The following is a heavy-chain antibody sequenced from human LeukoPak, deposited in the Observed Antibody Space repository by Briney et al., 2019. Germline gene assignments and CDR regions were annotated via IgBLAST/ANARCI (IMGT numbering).Heavy chain of an antibody. CDR1: GYSFTSYW. J-gene: IGHJ6*03. CDR3: ARQSLSYYYGSGSYRHYYYYYMDV. D-gene: IGHD3-10*01. Sequence: GESLKISCKGSGYSFTSYWIGWVRQMPGKGLEWMGIIYPGDSDTTYGPSFQGQVTISADKSISTAYLQWSSLKASDTAMYYCARQSLSYYYGSGSYRHYYYYYMDVWGKGTTVTVSS. V-gene: IGHV5-51*01. CDR2: IYPGDSDT.